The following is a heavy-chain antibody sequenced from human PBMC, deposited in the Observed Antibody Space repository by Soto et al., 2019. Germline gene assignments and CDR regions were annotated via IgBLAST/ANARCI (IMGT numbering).Heavy chain of an antibody. D-gene: IGHD3-3*01. Sequence: GASVKVSCKASGGTFSSYTISWVRQAPGQGLEWMGRIIPILGIANYAQKFQGRVTITADKSTSTAYMELSSLRSEDTAVYYCAREIGGNYDFWSGYYSFDYWGQGTLVTVSS. V-gene: IGHV1-69*04. CDR3: AREIGGNYDFWSGYYSFDY. CDR1: GGTFSSYT. CDR2: IIPILGIA. J-gene: IGHJ4*02.